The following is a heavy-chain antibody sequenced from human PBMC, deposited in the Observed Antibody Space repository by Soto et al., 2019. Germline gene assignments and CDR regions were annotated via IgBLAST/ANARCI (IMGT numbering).Heavy chain of an antibody. J-gene: IGHJ4*02. CDR3: VTYGVAATY. V-gene: IGHV1-8*02. D-gene: IGHD2-8*01. Sequence: ASVKVSCKTSGYTFTTYNINWVRQATGQGLEWMGWMNPNIGNTGYAQKFQDRITLTRDTSITTAYMELSSLTSDDTAVYFCVTYGVAATYWGQGTQVTVSS. CDR2: MNPNIGNT. CDR1: GYTFTTYN.